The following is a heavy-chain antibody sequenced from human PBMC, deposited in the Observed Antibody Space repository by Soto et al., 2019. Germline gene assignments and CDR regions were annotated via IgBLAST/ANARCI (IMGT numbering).Heavy chain of an antibody. D-gene: IGHD3-9*01. V-gene: IGHV4-30-4*01. CDR2: IYYSGST. Sequence: PSETLSLTCTVSGGSISSGDYYWSWIRQPPGKGLEWIGYIYYSGSTYYNPSLKSRVTISVDTSKNQFSLKLSSVTAADTAVYYCARGTLTGYYANPYNWFDPWGQGTLVTVSS. J-gene: IGHJ5*02. CDR3: ARGTLTGYYANPYNWFDP. CDR1: GGSISSGDYY.